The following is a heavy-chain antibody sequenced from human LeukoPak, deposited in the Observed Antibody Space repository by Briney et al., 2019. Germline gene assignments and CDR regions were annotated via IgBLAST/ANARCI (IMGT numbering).Heavy chain of an antibody. CDR2: ISSSSSTI. V-gene: IGHV3-48*02. J-gene: IGHJ4*02. CDR1: GFTFSSYS. D-gene: IGHD6-19*01. CDR3: ARDRVRYSSGWYAGFDY. Sequence: GGSLRLSCAASGFTFSSYSMNWVRQAPGKGLEWVSYISSSSSTIYYADSVKGRFTISRGNAKNSLYLQMNSLRDEDTAVYYCARDRVRYSSGWYAGFDYWGQGTLVTVSS.